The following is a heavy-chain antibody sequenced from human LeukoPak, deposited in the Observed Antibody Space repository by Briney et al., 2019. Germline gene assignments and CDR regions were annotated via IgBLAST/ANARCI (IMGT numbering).Heavy chain of an antibody. CDR2: IIPIFGTA. Sequence: SSVKVSCKASGGTFSSYAISWVRHAPGQGLELMGGIIPIFGTANYAQKFQGRVTITTDESTSTAYMELSSLRSEDTAMYYCARGRGDASWFDPWGQGTLVTVSS. CDR3: ARGRGDASWFDP. CDR1: GGTFSSYA. J-gene: IGHJ5*02. D-gene: IGHD3-10*01. V-gene: IGHV1-69*05.